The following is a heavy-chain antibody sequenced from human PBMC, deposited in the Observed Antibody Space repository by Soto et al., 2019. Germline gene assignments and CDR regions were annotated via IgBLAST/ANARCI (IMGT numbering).Heavy chain of an antibody. J-gene: IGHJ4*02. V-gene: IGHV1-2*02. Sequence: ASVMVSCKASGYSFTNYYIHWVRQAPGQGLEWMGWINPNTGGTNYAQKLQGRVTMTRDTSITSAYMELNRLTSDDTAVYYCARALVPDYWGQGTLVTVSS. D-gene: IGHD3-10*01. CDR1: GYSFTNYY. CDR3: ARALVPDY. CDR2: INPNTGGT.